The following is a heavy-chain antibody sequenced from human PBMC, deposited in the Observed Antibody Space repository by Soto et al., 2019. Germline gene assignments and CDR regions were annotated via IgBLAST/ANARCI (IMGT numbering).Heavy chain of an antibody. CDR3: ARDSYYGSGSYNYGGAGY. Sequence: QVQLMESEGGVDQPGRSLRLSCAASGFTFSNYGMHWVRQTPGKGLEWVAVIWFDGSEKYYADSVKGRFTISRDNSKNTLYLQMNSLRAEDTAVYYCARDSYYGSGSYNYGGAGYWGQGTLVTVSS. D-gene: IGHD3-10*01. CDR2: IWFDGSEK. J-gene: IGHJ4*02. V-gene: IGHV3-33*01. CDR1: GFTFSNYG.